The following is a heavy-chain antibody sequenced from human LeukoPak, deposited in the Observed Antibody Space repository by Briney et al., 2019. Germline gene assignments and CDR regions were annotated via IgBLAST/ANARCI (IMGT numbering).Heavy chain of an antibody. V-gene: IGHV4-4*07. CDR2: IYTSGST. Sequence: SETLSLTCTVSGGSISSYYWSWIRQPAGKGLDWIGRIYTSGSTNYNPSLKSRVTMSVDTSKNQFSLKLSSVTAADTAVYYCARVLYGDYGLDYWGQGTLVTVSS. J-gene: IGHJ4*02. CDR1: GGSISSYY. D-gene: IGHD4-17*01. CDR3: ARVLYGDYGLDY.